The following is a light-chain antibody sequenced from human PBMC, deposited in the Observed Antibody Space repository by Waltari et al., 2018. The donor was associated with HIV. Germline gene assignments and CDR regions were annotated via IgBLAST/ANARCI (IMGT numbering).Light chain of an antibody. Sequence: VLIQEPSLSVSPGKTITLTCGVNLCSVSTVSYPSWYHLTPGQAPRSLLYNTDVRSSGVPDRFSGSIVGNKAALTITGAQPDDDSVYYCVVFVRSGRVFGGGTKLTVL. J-gene: IGLJ2*01. CDR2: NTD. V-gene: IGLV8-61*01. CDR1: LCSVSTVSY. CDR3: VVFVRSGRV.